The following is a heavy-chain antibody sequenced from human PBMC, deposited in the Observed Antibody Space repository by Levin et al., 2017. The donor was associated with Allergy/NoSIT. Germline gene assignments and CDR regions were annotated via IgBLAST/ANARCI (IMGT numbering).Heavy chain of an antibody. D-gene: IGHD4-17*01. V-gene: IGHV3-15*01. CDR2: IKSKTDGGTT. CDR3: TPLTTVTTGDY. J-gene: IGHJ4*02. Sequence: GGSLRLSCAASGFTFSNAWMSWVRQAPGKGLEWVGRIKSKTDGGTTDYAAPVKGRFTISRDDSKNTLYLQMNSLKTEDTAVYYCTPLTTVTTGDYWGQGTLVTVSS. CDR1: GFTFSNAW.